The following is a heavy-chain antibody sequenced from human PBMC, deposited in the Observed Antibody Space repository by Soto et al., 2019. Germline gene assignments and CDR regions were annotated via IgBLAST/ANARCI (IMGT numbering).Heavy chain of an antibody. J-gene: IGHJ5*02. CDR1: GGTFSSYT. CDR2: IIPILGIA. Sequence: QVQLVQSGAEVQKPGSSVKVSCKASGGTFSSYTISWVRQAPGQGLEWMGRIIPILGIANYAQKFQGRVTITADKSTSTAYMELSSLRSEDTAVYYCARGKGYSSGWYNWFDPWGQGTLVTVSS. V-gene: IGHV1-69*02. D-gene: IGHD6-19*01. CDR3: ARGKGYSSGWYNWFDP.